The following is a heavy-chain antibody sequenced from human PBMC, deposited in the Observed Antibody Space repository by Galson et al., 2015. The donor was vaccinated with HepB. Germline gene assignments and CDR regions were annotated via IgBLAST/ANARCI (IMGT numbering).Heavy chain of an antibody. CDR2: ISWNSGSI. D-gene: IGHD4-17*01. J-gene: IGHJ4*02. V-gene: IGHV3-9*01. CDR1: GFTFDDYA. CDR3: AKACSYGDYLGPCDY. Sequence: SLRLSCAASGFTFDDYAMHWVRQAPGKGLEWVSGISWNSGSIGYADSVKGRFTISRDNAKNSLYLQMNSLRAEDTALYYCAKACSYGDYLGPCDYWGQGTLVTVSS.